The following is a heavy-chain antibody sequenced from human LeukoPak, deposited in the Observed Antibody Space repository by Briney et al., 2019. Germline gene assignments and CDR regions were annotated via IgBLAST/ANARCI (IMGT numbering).Heavy chain of an antibody. J-gene: IGHJ4*02. CDR1: GFTFSSYW. D-gene: IGHD3-22*01. Sequence: PGGSLRLSCAASGFTFSSYWMSWVRQAPGKGLEWVANIKQDGSEKYYVDSVKGRFTISRDNAKNSLYLQMNSPRAEDTAVYYCASGDYYYDSSGYYQGYFDYWGQGTLVTVSS. CDR3: ASGDYYYDSSGYYQGYFDY. V-gene: IGHV3-7*01. CDR2: IKQDGSEK.